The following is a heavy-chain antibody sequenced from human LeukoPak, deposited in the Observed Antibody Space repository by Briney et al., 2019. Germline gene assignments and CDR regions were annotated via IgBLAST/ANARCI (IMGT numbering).Heavy chain of an antibody. CDR3: ARGPQKYDNYYYYYMDV. D-gene: IGHD3-22*01. CDR1: GFTFSSYS. CDR2: ISSSSGTI. J-gene: IGHJ6*03. Sequence: GGSLRLSCAASGFTFSSYSMNWVRQAPGKGLEWVSYISSSSGTIYYADSVKGRFTISRDNAKNSLYLQMNSLRAEDTAVYYCARGPQKYDNYYYYYMDVWGKGTTVTVSS. V-gene: IGHV3-48*01.